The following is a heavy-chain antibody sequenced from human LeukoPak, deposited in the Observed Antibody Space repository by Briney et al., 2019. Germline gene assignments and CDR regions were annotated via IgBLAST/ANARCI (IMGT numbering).Heavy chain of an antibody. D-gene: IGHD3-22*01. CDR2: ISYGGSNK. V-gene: IGHV3-30*03. CDR1: GFTFSSYD. J-gene: IGHJ4*02. CDR3: VTDEGYYDSSPFDY. Sequence: GGSLRLSCAASGFTFSSYDMHWVRQAPGKGLEWVAVISYGGSNKYYADSVKGRFTISRDNSKNTLYLQMNNLRAEDTAVFYCVTDEGYYDSSPFDYWGQGTLVTVSS.